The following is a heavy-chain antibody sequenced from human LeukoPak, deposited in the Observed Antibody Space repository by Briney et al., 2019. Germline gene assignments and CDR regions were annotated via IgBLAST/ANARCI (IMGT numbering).Heavy chain of an antibody. CDR1: GFTFSSYS. J-gene: IGHJ4*02. CDR2: IKQDGSEK. CDR3: ARDRGSSGWYEFDY. V-gene: IGHV3-7*01. Sequence: PGGSLGLSCAASGFTFSSYSMNWVRQAPGKGLEWVANIKQDGSEKYYVDSVKGRFTISRDNAKNSLYLQMNSLRAEDTAVYYCARDRGSSGWYEFDYWGQGTLVTVSS. D-gene: IGHD6-19*01.